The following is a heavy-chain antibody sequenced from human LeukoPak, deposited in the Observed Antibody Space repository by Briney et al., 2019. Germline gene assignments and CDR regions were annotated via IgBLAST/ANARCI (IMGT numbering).Heavy chain of an antibody. CDR3: ARSPEYYYDSSGYSFDY. Sequence: ASVKVSCKASGYTFTGYYMHWVRQAPGQGLEWMGRINPNSGGTNYALKFQGRVTMTRDTSISTAYMELSRLRSDDTAVYYCARSPEYYYDSSGYSFDYWGQGTLVTVSS. CDR2: INPNSGGT. CDR1: GYTFTGYY. J-gene: IGHJ4*02. D-gene: IGHD3-22*01. V-gene: IGHV1-2*06.